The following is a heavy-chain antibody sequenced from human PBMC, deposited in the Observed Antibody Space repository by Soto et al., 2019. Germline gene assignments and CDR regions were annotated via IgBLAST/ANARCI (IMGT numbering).Heavy chain of an antibody. CDR3: ARDYYKYYDSSGYYRSPAY. CDR1: GFTFSSYA. V-gene: IGHV3-30-3*01. CDR2: ISYDGSNK. J-gene: IGHJ4*02. Sequence: SGGSLRLSFAASGFTFSSYAMHWVRQAPGKGLEWVAVISYDGSNKYYADSVKGRFTISRDNSRNTLFLQMNSLRAEDTAVYYCARDYYKYYDSSGYYRSPAYWGQGTLVTVSS. D-gene: IGHD3-22*01.